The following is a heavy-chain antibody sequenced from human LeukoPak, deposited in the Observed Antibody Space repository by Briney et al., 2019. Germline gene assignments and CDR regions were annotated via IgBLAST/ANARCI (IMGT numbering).Heavy chain of an antibody. CDR2: MNPNSGNT. V-gene: IGHV1-8*01. Sequence: ASVKVSCKASGYTFTSYDINWVRQATGQGLEWMGWMNPNSGNTGYAQNFQGRVTMTRNTSISTAYMELSSLRSEDTAVYYCARGRRGWFSGRRIGAAFDYWGQGTLVTVSS. CDR1: GYTFTSYD. J-gene: IGHJ4*02. D-gene: IGHD3-10*01. CDR3: ARGRRGWFSGRRIGAAFDY.